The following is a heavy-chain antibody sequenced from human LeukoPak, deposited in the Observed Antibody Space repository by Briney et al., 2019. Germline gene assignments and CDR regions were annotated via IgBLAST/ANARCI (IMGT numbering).Heavy chain of an antibody. CDR3: ARGARQLVWDPFLWDY. D-gene: IGHD6-6*01. J-gene: IGHJ4*02. V-gene: IGHV1-69*05. Sequence: TANVSCKPSRGTLSRYAISCVAQAPGQRLECMGGFIPIFGKANYAQKFQGRVTITTDESTSTAYMELSSLRSEDTAVYYCARGARQLVWDPFLWDYWGQGTLVTVSS. CDR2: FIPIFGKA. CDR1: RGTLSRYA.